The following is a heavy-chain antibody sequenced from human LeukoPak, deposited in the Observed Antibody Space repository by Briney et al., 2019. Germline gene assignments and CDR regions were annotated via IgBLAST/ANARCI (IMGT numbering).Heavy chain of an antibody. V-gene: IGHV4-59*01. CDR2: IYDSGST. CDR1: DGSINSYY. CDR3: ARGTLYCSGGTCSYHFDY. D-gene: IGHD2-15*01. Sequence: PSETLSLTCSVSDGSINSYYWNWIRQPPGKGLEWIGNIYDSGSTNYNSSLKSRVTISIDTSKNQFSLKLTSVTAADTAVYYCARGTLYCSGGTCSYHFDYWSQGTLVTVSS. J-gene: IGHJ4*02.